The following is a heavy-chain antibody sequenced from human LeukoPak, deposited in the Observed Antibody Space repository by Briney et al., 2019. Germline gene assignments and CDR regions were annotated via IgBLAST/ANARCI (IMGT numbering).Heavy chain of an antibody. CDR2: ISGSGGST. J-gene: IGHJ6*02. V-gene: IGHV3-23*01. D-gene: IGHD6-13*01. CDR3: WGVAAAGNYYYYYGMDV. Sequence: GGSLRLSCAASGFTFSSYAMSWVRQAPGKGLEWVSAISGSGGSTYYADSVKGRFTISRDNSKNTLYLQMNSLRAEDTAVYYCWGVAAAGNYYYYYGMDVWGQGTTVTVSS. CDR1: GFTFSSYA.